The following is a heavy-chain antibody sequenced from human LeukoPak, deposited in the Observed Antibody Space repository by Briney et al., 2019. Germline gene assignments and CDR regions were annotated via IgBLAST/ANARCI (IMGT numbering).Heavy chain of an antibody. Sequence: GGSLRLSCAASGFTFDDYSMHWVRQAPGKGLEWVSLITWDGTRTYYADSVKGRFSISRDNSKNSLYLQMNSLRTEDTALYYCTKETTMIVGGQYFDYWGQGTLVTVSS. V-gene: IGHV3-43*01. CDR2: ITWDGTRT. CDR3: TKETTMIVGGQYFDY. CDR1: GFTFDDYS. D-gene: IGHD3-22*01. J-gene: IGHJ4*02.